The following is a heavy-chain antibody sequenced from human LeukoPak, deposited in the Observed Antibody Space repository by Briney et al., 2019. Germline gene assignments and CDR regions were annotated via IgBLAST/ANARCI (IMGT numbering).Heavy chain of an antibody. Sequence: SVKVSCKASGGTFSSYTISWVRQAPGQGLEWMGRIIPILGIAKYAQKFQGRVTITAHKSTSTAYMELSSLRSEDTAVYYCARIPPDSSSWKTYYYYYGMDVWGQGTTVTVSS. CDR2: IIPILGIA. V-gene: IGHV1-69*02. J-gene: IGHJ6*02. D-gene: IGHD6-13*01. CDR3: ARIPPDSSSWKTYYYYYGMDV. CDR1: GGTFSSYT.